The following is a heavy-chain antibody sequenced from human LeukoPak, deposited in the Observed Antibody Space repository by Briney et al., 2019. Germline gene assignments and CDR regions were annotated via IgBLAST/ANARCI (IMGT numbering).Heavy chain of an antibody. V-gene: IGHV3-73*01. J-gene: IGHJ3*02. D-gene: IGHD3-22*01. CDR3: IKSYNDSSARSGAFDI. Sequence: GGSLRLSCAASGFTFSGSAMHWVRQASGKGLEWVGRIRSKANSYATAYAASVKGRFTISRDDSKNTAYLQMNSLKTEDTAVYYCIKSYNDSSARSGAFDIWGQGTMVTVSS. CDR2: IRSKANSYAT. CDR1: GFTFSGSA.